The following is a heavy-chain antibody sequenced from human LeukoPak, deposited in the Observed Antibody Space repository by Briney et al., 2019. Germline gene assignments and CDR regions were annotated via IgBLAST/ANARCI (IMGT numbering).Heavy chain of an antibody. J-gene: IGHJ4*02. D-gene: IGHD3-22*01. CDR2: INHSGST. Sequence: PSETLSLTCAVYGGSFSGYYWSWIRQPPGKGLEWIGEINHSGSTNYNPSLKSRVTISVDTSKNQFSLKLSSVTAADTAVYYCARDSYYYDSSGYYTSFYYFDYWGQGTLVTVSS. V-gene: IGHV4-34*01. CDR3: ARDSYYYDSSGYYTSFYYFDY. CDR1: GGSFSGYY.